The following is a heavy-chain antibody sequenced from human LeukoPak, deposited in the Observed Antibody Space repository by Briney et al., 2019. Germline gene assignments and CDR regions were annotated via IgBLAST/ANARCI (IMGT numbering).Heavy chain of an antibody. CDR1: GFTFSSYG. CDR2: ISYDGSNK. D-gene: IGHD5-12*01. Sequence: GRSLRLSCAASGFTFSSYGMHWVRQAPGKGLEWVAVISYDGSNKYYADSVKGRFTISRDNSKNTLYLQMNSLRAEDTAVYYCAKDQYSGYDPGLDYWGQGTLVTVSS. CDR3: AKDQYSGYDPGLDY. V-gene: IGHV3-30*18. J-gene: IGHJ4*02.